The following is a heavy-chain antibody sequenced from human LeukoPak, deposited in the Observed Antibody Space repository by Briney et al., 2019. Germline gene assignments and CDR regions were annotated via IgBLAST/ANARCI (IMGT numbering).Heavy chain of an antibody. Sequence: GGSLRLSCAASGFTFSSYAMSWVRQAPGEGLEWVSAISGSGGSTYYADSVKGRFTISRDNSKNTLYLQMNSLRAEDTAVYYXXXXXXVPAAIRGPWFDPWGQGTLVTVSS. CDR2: ISGSGGST. V-gene: IGHV3-23*01. J-gene: IGHJ5*02. CDR3: XXXXXVPAAIRGPWFDP. D-gene: IGHD2-2*02. CDR1: GFTFSSYA.